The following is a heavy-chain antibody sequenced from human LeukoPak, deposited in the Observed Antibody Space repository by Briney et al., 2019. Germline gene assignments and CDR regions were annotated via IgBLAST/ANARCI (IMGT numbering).Heavy chain of an antibody. CDR1: GGPISSGGYS. D-gene: IGHD3-22*01. CDR3: ARSYDSSGYINWFDP. J-gene: IGHJ5*02. Sequence: SRTLSLTCAVSGGPISSGGYSWSWIRQPPGKGLEWIGYIYHSGSTYYNPSLKSRVTISVDRSKNQFSLKLSSVTAADTAVYYCARSYDSSGYINWFDPWGQGTLVTVSS. CDR2: IYHSGST. V-gene: IGHV4-30-2*01.